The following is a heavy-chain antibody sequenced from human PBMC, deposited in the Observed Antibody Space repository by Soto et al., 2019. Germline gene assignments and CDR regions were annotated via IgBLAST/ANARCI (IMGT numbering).Heavy chain of an antibody. D-gene: IGHD3-3*01. J-gene: IGHJ4*02. Sequence: QVQLVQSGAEVKKPGSSVKVSCKASGGTFSSYAISWVRQAPGQGLEWMGGSIPIFGTANYAQKFQGRVTITADESTSTAYMELSSLSSEDTAVYYCASRHYDFWSGYYSYWGQGTLVTVSS. CDR3: ASRHYDFWSGYYSY. CDR2: SIPIFGTA. CDR1: GGTFSSYA. V-gene: IGHV1-69*12.